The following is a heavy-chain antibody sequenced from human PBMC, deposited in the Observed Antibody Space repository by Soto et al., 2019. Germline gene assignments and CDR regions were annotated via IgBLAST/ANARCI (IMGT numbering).Heavy chain of an antibody. V-gene: IGHV1-18*01. CDR1: GYTFTSYG. Sequence: ASVKVSCKASGYTFTSYGISWLRQAPGQGLEWMGWISAYNGNTNYAQKLQGRVTMTTDTSTSTAYMELRSLRSDDTAVYYCARDTAVAGVSYDAFDIWGQGTMVTVSS. CDR3: ARDTAVAGVSYDAFDI. D-gene: IGHD6-19*01. CDR2: ISAYNGNT. J-gene: IGHJ3*02.